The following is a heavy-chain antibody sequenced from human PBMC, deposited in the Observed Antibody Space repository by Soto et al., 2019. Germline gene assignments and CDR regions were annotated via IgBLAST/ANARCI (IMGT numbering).Heavy chain of an antibody. J-gene: IGHJ4*02. CDR1: GFNFSIYW. D-gene: IGHD4-17*01. CDR3: ARGGAYGDYRSDY. V-gene: IGHV3-74*01. Sequence: EVQLVESGGGLVQPGGSLRLSCAASGFNFSIYWMHWVRQVPGKGLVWVSRINSDGTYANYADSVKGRFTSTRDNAKNTLYLEINSLRAEDTAIYYCARGGAYGDYRSDYWGQGTLVTVSS. CDR2: INSDGTYA.